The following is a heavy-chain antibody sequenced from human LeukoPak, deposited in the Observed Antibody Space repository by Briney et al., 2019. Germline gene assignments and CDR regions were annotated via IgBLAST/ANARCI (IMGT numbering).Heavy chain of an antibody. Sequence: GGSLRLSCTASGFTFSNYWMSWVRQAPGKGLEWVANIKQDGSAKYYVDSVKGRFSISRDNAKNSLYLQMNRLRAEDTAVYYCARSLYFDYWGQGTLVTVSS. V-gene: IGHV3-7*01. J-gene: IGHJ4*02. CDR1: GFTFSNYW. CDR2: IKQDGSAK. CDR3: ARSLYFDY.